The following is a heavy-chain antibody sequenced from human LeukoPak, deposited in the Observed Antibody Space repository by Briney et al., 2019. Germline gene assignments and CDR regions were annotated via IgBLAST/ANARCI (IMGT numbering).Heavy chain of an antibody. CDR2: INHSGST. V-gene: IGHV4-34*01. CDR1: GGSFSGYY. J-gene: IGHJ1*01. D-gene: IGHD4-23*01. Sequence: SETLSLTCAVYGGSFSGYYWSWIRQPPGKGLEWVGEINHSGSTNYNPSLKSRVTISVDTSKNQFSLKLSSVTAADTAVYYCARGFSGGYFQHWGLGTLVTVSS. CDR3: ARGFSGGYFQH.